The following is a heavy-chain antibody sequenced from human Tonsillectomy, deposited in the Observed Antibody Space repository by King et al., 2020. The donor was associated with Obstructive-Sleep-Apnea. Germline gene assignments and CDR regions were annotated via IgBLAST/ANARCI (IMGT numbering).Heavy chain of an antibody. CDR1: GYSFTSYW. V-gene: IGHV5-51*01. Sequence: VQLVQSGAEVKKPGESLKISCKGSGYSFTSYWIGWVRQMPGKGLEWMGIIYPGDSDTRYSPSFQGQVTISADKSISTAYLQWSSLKASDTAMYYCARVRAEGSSWYDPYCSGGSCYKAFDYWGQGTLVTVSS. CDR3: ARVRAEGSSWYDPYCSGGSCYKAFDY. J-gene: IGHJ4*02. D-gene: IGHD2-15*01. CDR2: IYPGDSDT.